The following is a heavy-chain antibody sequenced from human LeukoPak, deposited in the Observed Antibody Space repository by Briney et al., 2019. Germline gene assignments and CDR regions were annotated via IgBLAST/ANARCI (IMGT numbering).Heavy chain of an antibody. Sequence: GGSLRLSCAASGFTFSSNAMNWVRQAPGKGLEWVSAIYGRGETTYYADLVKGRFTISRDNSKNTLYLQMNSLRAEDTAVYYCAKTAMIKVIINTFPKGLNYWGQGTLVTVSS. D-gene: IGHD3-10*01. J-gene: IGHJ4*02. V-gene: IGHV3-23*01. CDR2: IYGRGETT. CDR3: AKTAMIKVIINTFPKGLNY. CDR1: GFTFSSNA.